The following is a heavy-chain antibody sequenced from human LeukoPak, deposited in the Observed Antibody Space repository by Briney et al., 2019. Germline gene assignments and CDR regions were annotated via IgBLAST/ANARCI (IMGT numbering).Heavy chain of an antibody. D-gene: IGHD2-15*01. CDR3: ARDPSPRYCSGGGCYSFIPFDP. Sequence: ASVKVSCKASGYTFTSYYMHWVRQAPGQGLEWMGIINPSGGSTSYAQKFQGRVTMTRDMSTSTVYMELRSLRSDDTAVYYCARDPSPRYCSGGGCYSFIPFDPWGQGTLVTVSS. CDR1: GYTFTSYY. V-gene: IGHV1-46*01. J-gene: IGHJ5*02. CDR2: INPSGGST.